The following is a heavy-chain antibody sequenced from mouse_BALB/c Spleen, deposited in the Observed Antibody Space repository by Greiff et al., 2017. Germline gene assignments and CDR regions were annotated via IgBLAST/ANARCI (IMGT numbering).Heavy chain of an antibody. Sequence: VQGVESGPGLVAPSQSLSITCNVSGFSLTSYDISWIRQPPGKGLEWLGVIWTGGGTNYNSAFMSRLSISKDNSKSQVFLKMNSLQTDDTAIYYCVRDRGNLDYWGQGTTRTVSS. V-gene: IGHV2-9-2*01. D-gene: IGHD2-1*01. CDR2: IWTGGGT. CDR3: VRDRGNLDY. J-gene: IGHJ2*01. CDR1: GFSLTSYD.